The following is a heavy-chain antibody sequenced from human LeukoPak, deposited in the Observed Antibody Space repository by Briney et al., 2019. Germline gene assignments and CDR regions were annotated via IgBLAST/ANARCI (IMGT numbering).Heavy chain of an antibody. Sequence: GGSLRLSCAASGFTFSSYTMSWVRQAPGKGLEWVSYISSSSSTIYYADSVKGRFTISRDNAKNSLYLQMNSLRAEDTAVYYCARHFLCSSTSCYGMDVWGKGTTVTVSS. J-gene: IGHJ6*04. V-gene: IGHV3-48*01. D-gene: IGHD2-2*01. CDR1: GFTFSSYT. CDR2: ISSSSSTI. CDR3: ARHFLCSSTSCYGMDV.